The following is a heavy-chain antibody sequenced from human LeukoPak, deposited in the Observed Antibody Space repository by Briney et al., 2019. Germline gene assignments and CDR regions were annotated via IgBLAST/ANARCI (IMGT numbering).Heavy chain of an antibody. D-gene: IGHD2-21*02. CDR2: IYNDGNT. Sequence: GGSLRLSCAVSGFTVSSIHMSWVRQAPGKGLEWVSVIYNDGNTYYTDSVKGRFTIFRDNSKNTMFLQMNSLRAEDTAMYYCARDREVVTARAQMDVWGKGTTVTVSS. J-gene: IGHJ6*04. CDR3: ARDREVVTARAQMDV. V-gene: IGHV3-53*01. CDR1: GFTVSSIH.